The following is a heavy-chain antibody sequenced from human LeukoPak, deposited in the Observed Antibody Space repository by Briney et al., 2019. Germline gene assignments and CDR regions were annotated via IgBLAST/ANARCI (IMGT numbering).Heavy chain of an antibody. CDR2: ISGSGGST. CDR3: ARSGSFSPTYYFDY. J-gene: IGHJ4*02. V-gene: IGHV3-23*01. CDR1: GFTFSNYA. Sequence: GGSLRLSCAASGFTFSNYAMTWVRQAPGKGLEWVSGISGSGGSTYYADSVEGRFTISRDNSKNTLYLQMNSLRAEDTAVYYCARSGSFSPTYYFDYWGQGTLVTVSS. D-gene: IGHD1-26*01.